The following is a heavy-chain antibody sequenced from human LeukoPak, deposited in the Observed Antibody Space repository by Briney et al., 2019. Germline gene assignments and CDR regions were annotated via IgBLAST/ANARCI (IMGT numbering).Heavy chain of an antibody. CDR1: GYSFTSYG. CDR3: ARDRTVNSYGLTDY. CDR2: ISAYNGNT. V-gene: IGHV1-18*01. D-gene: IGHD4-17*01. Sequence: ASVKVSCKASGYSFTSYGISWVRQAPGQGLEWMGWISAYNGNTNYAQKLQGRVTMTTDTSTSTAYMELRSLRSDDTAVYYCARDRTVNSYGLTDYWGQGTLVTVSS. J-gene: IGHJ4*02.